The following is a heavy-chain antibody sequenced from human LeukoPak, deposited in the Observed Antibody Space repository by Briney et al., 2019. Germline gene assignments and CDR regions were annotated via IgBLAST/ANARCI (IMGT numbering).Heavy chain of an antibody. V-gene: IGHV3-30*04. CDR3: AMSNYYDSSGYYYYYYGMDV. Sequence: PGRSLRLSCAASGFTFSSYAMHWVRQAPGKGLEWVAVISYDGSNKYYADSVKGRFTISRDNAKNSLYLQMNSLRAEDTAVYYCAMSNYYDSSGYYYYYYGMDVWGQGTTVTVSS. CDR1: GFTFSSYA. CDR2: ISYDGSNK. D-gene: IGHD3-22*01. J-gene: IGHJ6*02.